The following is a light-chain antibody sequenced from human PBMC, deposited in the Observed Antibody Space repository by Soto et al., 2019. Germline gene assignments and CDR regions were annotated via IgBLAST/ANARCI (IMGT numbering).Light chain of an antibody. CDR3: LQHNSYHLS. V-gene: IGKV1-17*01. J-gene: IGKJ3*01. Sequence: DIQMTQSPSSLSASVGDRVTITCRASQDIRNVLGWYQQKPGQAPKSLIYAASNLENWVPSRFCGSGSRTEFSLTTRSLQPEDFATYYCLQHNSYHLSLGPGIKVDIK. CDR1: QDIRNV. CDR2: AAS.